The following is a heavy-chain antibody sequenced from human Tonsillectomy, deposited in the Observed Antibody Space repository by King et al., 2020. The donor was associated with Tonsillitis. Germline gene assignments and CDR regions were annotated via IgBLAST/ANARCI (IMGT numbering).Heavy chain of an antibody. CDR3: TTGLSAAGIFYY. CDR2: IKSKTDGGTT. CDR1: GFTFSNAW. D-gene: IGHD6-25*01. V-gene: IGHV3-15*01. Sequence: VQLVESGGDLVKPGGSLRLSCAASGFTFSNAWMSWVRQAPGKGLEWVGRIKSKTDGGTTDYAAPGKGRFTISRDDSKHTLYLQMNSLKIEDTAVYYCTTGLSAAGIFYYWGQGTLVTVSS. J-gene: IGHJ4*02.